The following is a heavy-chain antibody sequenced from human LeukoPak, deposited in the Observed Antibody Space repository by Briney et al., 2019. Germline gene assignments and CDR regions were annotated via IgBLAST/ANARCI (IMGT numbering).Heavy chain of an antibody. CDR3: ARDPGSSSLGYWYFDL. V-gene: IGHV3-30*04. CDR2: ISYDGSNK. D-gene: IGHD6-13*01. CDR1: GFTFSSYA. Sequence: PGGSLRLSCAASGFTFSSYAMHWVRQAPGKGLEWVAVISYDGSNKYYADSVKGRFTISRDNSKNTLYLQMNSLRAEDTAVYYCARDPGSSSLGYWYFDLWGRGTLVTVSS. J-gene: IGHJ2*01.